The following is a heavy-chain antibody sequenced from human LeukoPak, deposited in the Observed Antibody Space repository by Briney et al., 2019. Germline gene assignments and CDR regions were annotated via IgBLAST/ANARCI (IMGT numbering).Heavy chain of an antibody. J-gene: IGHJ4*02. CDR1: GFTFSSYA. CDR3: ARGASQWLLRPDYFDY. V-gene: IGHV3-30*04. D-gene: IGHD3-22*01. Sequence: GRSLRLSCAASGFTFSSYAMRWVRQAPGKGLEWVAVISYDGSNKYYADSVKGRFTISRNNSKNTLYLQMNTLRAADTDVYSCARGASQWLLRPDYFDYWGQGSLVTVSS. CDR2: ISYDGSNK.